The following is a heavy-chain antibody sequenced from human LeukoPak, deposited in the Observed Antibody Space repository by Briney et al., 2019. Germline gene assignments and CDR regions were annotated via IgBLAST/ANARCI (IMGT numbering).Heavy chain of an antibody. CDR1: GGSISSSSYY. J-gene: IGHJ3*02. CDR2: IYYSGST. CDR3: ASLSNTFYYYDSSGQVGTFDI. V-gene: IGHV4-39*01. D-gene: IGHD3-22*01. Sequence: SETLSLTCTVSGGSISSSSYYWGWIRQPPGEGLEWIGGIYYSGSTYYNPSLKSRVTISVDTSKNQFSLKLSSVTAADTAVYYCASLSNTFYYYDSSGQVGTFDIWGQGTMVTVSS.